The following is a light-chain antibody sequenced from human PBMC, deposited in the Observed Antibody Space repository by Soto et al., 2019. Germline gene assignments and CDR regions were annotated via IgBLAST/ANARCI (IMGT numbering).Light chain of an antibody. CDR3: QKYNSYSGK. CDR1: QGISSW. V-gene: IGKV1-5*01. Sequence: IQVTRAPSTLTASVVDRDTNTYLASQGISSWLALYQQKPGKAPKLLIYDASSLESGVPSRFSGSGSGTVFTLTISSLQPDDFATYYCQKYNSYSGKFGQGTKVDIK. J-gene: IGKJ1*01. CDR2: DAS.